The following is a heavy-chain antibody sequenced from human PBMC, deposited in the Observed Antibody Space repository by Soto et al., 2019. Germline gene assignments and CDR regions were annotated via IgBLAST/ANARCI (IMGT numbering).Heavy chain of an antibody. Sequence: SETLSLTCTVSGYSISSGYYWGWIRQPPGKGLEWIGSIYHSGSTYYNPSLKSRVTISVDTSKNQFSLKLSSVTAADTAVYYCARGGYSGYDYFDYWGQGTLVTVSS. D-gene: IGHD5-12*01. V-gene: IGHV4-38-2*02. CDR2: IYHSGST. J-gene: IGHJ4*02. CDR3: ARGGYSGYDYFDY. CDR1: GYSISSGYY.